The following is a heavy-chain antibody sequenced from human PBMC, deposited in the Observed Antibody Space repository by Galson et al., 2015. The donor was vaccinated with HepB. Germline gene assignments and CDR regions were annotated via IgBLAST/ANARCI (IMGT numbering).Heavy chain of an antibody. CDR1: GYTFTGYY. CDR3: AKIDYGSGITDY. CDR2: INPNSGGT. V-gene: IGHV1-2*06. D-gene: IGHD3-10*01. Sequence: SVKVSCKASGYTFTGYYMHWVRQAPGQGLEWMGRINPNSGGTNYAQKFQGRVTMTRDTSISTAYMELSRLRSDDTAVYYCAKIDYGSGITDYWGQGTLVTVSS. J-gene: IGHJ4*02.